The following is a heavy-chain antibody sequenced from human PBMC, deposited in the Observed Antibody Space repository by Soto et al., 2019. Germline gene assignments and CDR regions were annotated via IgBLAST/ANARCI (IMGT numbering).Heavy chain of an antibody. V-gene: IGHV4-59*01. D-gene: IGHD5-12*01. CDR1: GASIRSYY. Sequence: ETLSLTCTVSGASIRSYYWSWIRQPPGKGLEWIGYIYNSGSSNFNPSLKSRVSTSVDTSKHQFSLRLSSVSAADTAVYYCASQNLEMATITPYYFDYWGQGTLVTVSS. J-gene: IGHJ4*02. CDR2: IYNSGSS. CDR3: ASQNLEMATITPYYFDY.